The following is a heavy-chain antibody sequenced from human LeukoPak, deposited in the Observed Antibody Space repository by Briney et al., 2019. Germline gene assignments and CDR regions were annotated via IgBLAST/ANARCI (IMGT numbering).Heavy chain of an antibody. V-gene: IGHV3-43D*03. CDR3: AKDRQYGDYGGGDFFDS. CDR1: GFAFDDYA. CDR2: INWVGDTS. Sequence: GGSPRLSCAASGFAFDDYAMHWVRQAPGKGLQWISSINWVGDTSSYADSVKGRFTVSRDNTEGSLYLQMDSLRSEDTALYYCAKDRQYGDYGGGDFFDSWGQGTLVTVSS. J-gene: IGHJ4*02. D-gene: IGHD4-17*01.